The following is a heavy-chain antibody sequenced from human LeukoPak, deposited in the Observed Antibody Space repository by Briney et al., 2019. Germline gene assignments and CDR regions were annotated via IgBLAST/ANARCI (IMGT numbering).Heavy chain of an antibody. CDR3: ARVSRGGYSYGYRLGAFDI. J-gene: IGHJ3*02. Sequence: ASVKVSCKASGYTFTSYDINWVRQATGQGLEWMGWMNPNSGNTSYAQKFQGRVTITRNTSISTAYMELSSLRSEDTAVYYCARVSRGGYSYGYRLGAFDIWGQGTMVTVSS. CDR1: GYTFTSYD. CDR2: MNPNSGNT. D-gene: IGHD5-18*01. V-gene: IGHV1-8*03.